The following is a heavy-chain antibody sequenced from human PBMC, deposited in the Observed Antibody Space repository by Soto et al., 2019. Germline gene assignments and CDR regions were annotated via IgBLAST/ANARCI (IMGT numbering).Heavy chain of an antibody. Sequence: QVQLVESGGGVVQPGRSLRLSCAASGFTFTNSAMHWVRQAPGKGLEWVALILSDGNTKYYADSVKGRLTISRDNSENTVFLQMNSLRAEDTAVYYCARGVMGISYESSGFEYWGQGALVTVSS. V-gene: IGHV3-33*05. CDR1: GFTFTNSA. CDR3: ARGVMGISYESSGFEY. CDR2: ILSDGNTK. J-gene: IGHJ4*02. D-gene: IGHD3-22*01.